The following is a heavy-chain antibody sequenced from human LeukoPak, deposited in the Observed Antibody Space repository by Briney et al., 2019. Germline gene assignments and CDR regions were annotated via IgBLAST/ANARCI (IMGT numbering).Heavy chain of an antibody. CDR1: GFTFSSSA. J-gene: IGHJ6*03. CDR2: ISGSGGST. Sequence: GGSLRLSCAVSGFTFSSSAMTWVRQPPGKGLEWVSAISGSGGSTNYADSVKGRFTISRDNSKNTLYLHMNSLRAEDTAVYYCAYGRYSSSSGYYYHIDVSGKGTTVTVSS. CDR3: AYGRYSSSSGYYYHIDV. D-gene: IGHD6-6*01. V-gene: IGHV3-23*01.